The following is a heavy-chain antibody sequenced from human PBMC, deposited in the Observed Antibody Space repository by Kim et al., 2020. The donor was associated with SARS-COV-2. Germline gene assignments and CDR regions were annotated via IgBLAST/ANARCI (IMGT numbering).Heavy chain of an antibody. D-gene: IGHD1-20*01. Sequence: GGSLRLSCAASGFTFSSYAMSWVRQAPGKGLEWVSAISGSGGSTYYAHSVKGRFTISRDNSKNTLYLQMNSLRAEDTAVYYCAKDVRGRYLNYYYGMDVWGQGTTVTVSS. CDR3: AKDVRGRYLNYYYGMDV. CDR2: ISGSGGST. J-gene: IGHJ6*02. CDR1: GFTFSSYA. V-gene: IGHV3-23*01.